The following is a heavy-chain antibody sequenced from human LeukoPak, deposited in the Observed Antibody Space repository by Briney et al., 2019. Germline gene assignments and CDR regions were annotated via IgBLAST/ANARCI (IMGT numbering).Heavy chain of an antibody. V-gene: IGHV4-39*01. CDR2: IYYSGST. CDR3: ARASPPYGRNWFDP. D-gene: IGHD4-17*01. J-gene: IGHJ5*02. CDR1: GGSISSSSYY. Sequence: PSETLSLTCTVSGGSISSSSYYWGWIRQPPGKGLEWIGSIYYSGSTYYNPSLKSRVTISVDTSKNQFSLKLSSVTAADTAVYYCARASPPYGRNWFDPWGQGTLVTVSS.